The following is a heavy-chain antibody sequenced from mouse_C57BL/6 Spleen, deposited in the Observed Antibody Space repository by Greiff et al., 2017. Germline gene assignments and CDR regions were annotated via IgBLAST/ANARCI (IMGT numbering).Heavy chain of an antibody. D-gene: IGHD3-3*01. V-gene: IGHV1-81*01. CDR1: GYTFTSYG. J-gene: IGHJ2*01. CDR2: IYPRSGNT. Sequence: QVQLKQSGAELARPGASVKLSCKASGYTFTSYGISWVKQRTGQGLEWIGEIYPRSGNTYYNEKFKGKATLTADKSSSTAYMELRSLTSEDSAVYFCARGTPYFDYWGQGTTLTVSS. CDR3: ARGTPYFDY.